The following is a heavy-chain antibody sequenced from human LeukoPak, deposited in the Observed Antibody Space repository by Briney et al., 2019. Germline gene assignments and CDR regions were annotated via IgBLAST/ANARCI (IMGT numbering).Heavy chain of an antibody. CDR2: INPDGGST. CDR3: ATGPVVIMNYYGMDV. D-gene: IGHD3-3*01. CDR1: GYTFTSYW. Sequence: ASVKVSCKASGYTFTSYWIQWVRQAPGQGLEWMGLINPDGGSTAYAHRFQGRVTMTEDTSTDTAYMELSSLRSEDTAVYYCATGPVVIMNYYGMDVWGQGTTVTVSS. V-gene: IGHV1-46*01. J-gene: IGHJ6*02.